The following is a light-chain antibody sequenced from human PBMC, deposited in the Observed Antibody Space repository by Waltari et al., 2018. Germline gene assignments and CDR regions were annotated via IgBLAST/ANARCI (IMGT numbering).Light chain of an antibody. J-gene: IGLJ2*01. Sequence: QSVLTQPPSVSGAPGPTVTISCTGSISNTGAGYDVPWYQQFPGTVPKLPIYDNSNRPSGVPARFSGSKSGASASLAITGLQGEYEADYYCQSSDTSVRGVVFGGGTRLTVL. V-gene: IGLV1-40*01. CDR1: ISNTGAGYD. CDR3: QSSDTSVRGVV. CDR2: DNS.